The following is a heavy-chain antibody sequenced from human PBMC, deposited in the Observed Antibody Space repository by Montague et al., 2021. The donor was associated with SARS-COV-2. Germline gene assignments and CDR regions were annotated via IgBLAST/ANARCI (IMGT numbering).Heavy chain of an antibody. Sequence: SETLSLTCTVSVYCISTGYYWGWIRQPPGKGLVWIGTIYHSGSTYFNPSLKSRVTISVDTSKNQFSLNLSSVTAADTAVYYCAKVAGSHDTFDIWGRGTMVPVSS. CDR3: AKVAGSHDTFDI. J-gene: IGHJ3*02. D-gene: IGHD6-19*01. CDR2: IYHSGST. V-gene: IGHV4-38-2*02. CDR1: VYCISTGYY.